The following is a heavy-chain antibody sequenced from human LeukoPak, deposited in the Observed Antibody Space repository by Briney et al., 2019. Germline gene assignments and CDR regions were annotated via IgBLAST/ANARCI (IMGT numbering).Heavy chain of an antibody. J-gene: IGHJ5*02. CDR1: GGSFSGYY. Sequence: SETLSLTCAVYGGSFSGYYWSWIRQPPGKGLEWIGEINHSGSTNYNPSLKSRVTISVDTSKNQFSLKLSSVTAADTAVYYCARDSSSYGGWFDPWGQGTLVTVSS. CDR2: INHSGST. D-gene: IGHD6-13*01. V-gene: IGHV4-34*01. CDR3: ARDSSSYGGWFDP.